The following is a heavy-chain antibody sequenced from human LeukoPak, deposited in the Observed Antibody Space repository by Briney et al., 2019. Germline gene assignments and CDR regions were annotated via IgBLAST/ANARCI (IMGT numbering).Heavy chain of an antibody. J-gene: IGHJ4*02. CDR3: ARAPHMVRGVKPFDY. D-gene: IGHD3-10*01. CDR1: GYTFTGYY. Sequence: ASVKVSCKASGYTFTGYYMHWVRQAPGQGLEWMGWINPNSGGTNYAQKFQGRVTMTRDTSISTAYMELSRLRPDDTAVYYCARAPHMVRGVKPFDYWGQGTLVTVSS. CDR2: INPNSGGT. V-gene: IGHV1-2*02.